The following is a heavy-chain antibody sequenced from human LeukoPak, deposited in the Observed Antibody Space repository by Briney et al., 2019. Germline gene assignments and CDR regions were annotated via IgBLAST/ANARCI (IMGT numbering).Heavy chain of an antibody. CDR1: GGTFSSYA. Sequence: SVKVSCKASGGTFSSYAISWVRQAPGQGLEWMGGIIPIFGTANYAQKFQGRVMITADESTSTAYMELSSLRSEDTAVYYCARHPRITIFGVVIQTYFDYWGQGTLVTVSS. CDR2: IIPIFGTA. J-gene: IGHJ4*02. D-gene: IGHD3-3*01. CDR3: ARHPRITIFGVVIQTYFDY. V-gene: IGHV1-69*13.